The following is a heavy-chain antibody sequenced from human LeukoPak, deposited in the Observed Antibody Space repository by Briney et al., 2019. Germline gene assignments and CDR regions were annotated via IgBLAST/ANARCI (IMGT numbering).Heavy chain of an antibody. CDR1: GFTFSSYG. CDR2: IWYDGSNK. CDR3: AAGVARPYYFDY. Sequence: GRSLRLSCAASGFTFSSYGMHWVRQAPGKGLEWVAVIWYDGSNKYYADSVKGRFTISRDNSKNTLYLQMSSLRAEDTAVYYCAAGVARPYYFDYWGQGTLVTVSS. J-gene: IGHJ4*02. V-gene: IGHV3-33*01. D-gene: IGHD3-10*01.